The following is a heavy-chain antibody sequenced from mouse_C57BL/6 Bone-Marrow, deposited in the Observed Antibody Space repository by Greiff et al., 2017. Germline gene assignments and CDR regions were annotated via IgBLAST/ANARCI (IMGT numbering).Heavy chain of an antibody. J-gene: IGHJ1*03. CDR3: ATDIGYFDV. Sequence: QVQLQQPGAELVKPGASVKMSCKASGYTFTSSWITWVKQRPGQGLEWIGDIYPGSGSTNYNEKFKSKDTLTVDTSSSTAYMQLSSLTAEDSAVYYCATDIGYFDVWGTGTTVNVSA. CDR1: GYTFTSSW. V-gene: IGHV1-55*01. CDR2: IYPGSGST.